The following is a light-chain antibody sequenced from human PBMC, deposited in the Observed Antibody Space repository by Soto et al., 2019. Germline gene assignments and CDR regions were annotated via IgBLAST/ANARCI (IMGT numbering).Light chain of an antibody. V-gene: IGKV3-11*01. J-gene: IGKJ1*01. CDR1: QYINTR. Sequence: EIVLTQSPATLSSFPGDRVTLSCRASQYINTRLAWYQHRPGQAPRLLIYQTSLRAAGIPARFSASGSGTDFTLTITDVQPEDFALYYCQQYGSSSWTFGQGTKVEIK. CDR2: QTS. CDR3: QQYGSSSWT.